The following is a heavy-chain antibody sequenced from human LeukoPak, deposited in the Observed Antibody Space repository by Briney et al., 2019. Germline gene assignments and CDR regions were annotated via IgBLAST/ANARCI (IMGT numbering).Heavy chain of an antibody. CDR1: GFTFSSYG. CDR3: ARGQGSDNWFDP. Sequence: PGGSLRLSCAASGFTFSSYGMHWVRQAPGKGLEWVAFIRYDGSNKYYADSVKGRFTISRDNSKNTLYLQMNSLRAEDTAVYYCARGQGSDNWFDPWGQGTLVTVSS. J-gene: IGHJ5*02. V-gene: IGHV3-30*02. CDR2: IRYDGSNK.